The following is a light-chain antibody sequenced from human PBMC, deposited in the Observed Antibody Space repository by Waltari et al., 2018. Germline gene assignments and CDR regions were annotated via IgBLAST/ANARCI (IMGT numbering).Light chain of an antibody. Sequence: VMTQSPASRAVPQGERSTIHCNASQTILYSTNNRNYLAWYQQKPGQPPQLLISWASTRESGVPDRFSGSGSETDFTLTISTLQPEDVAVYYCQQYYSPPLTFGQGTRLEI. CDR3: QQYYSPPLT. V-gene: IGKV4-1*01. CDR1: QTILYSTNNRNY. CDR2: WAS. J-gene: IGKJ5*01.